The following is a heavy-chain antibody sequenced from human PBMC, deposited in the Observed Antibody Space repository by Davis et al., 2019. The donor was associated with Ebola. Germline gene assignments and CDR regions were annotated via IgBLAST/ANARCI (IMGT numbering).Heavy chain of an antibody. J-gene: IGHJ4*02. V-gene: IGHV4-31*03. D-gene: IGHD5-12*01. CDR1: GGSISSGGYY. Sequence: LRLSCTVSGGSISSGGYYWSWIRQHPGKGLEWIGYIYYSGSTYYNPSLKSRVTTSVDTSKNQFSLKLSSVTAADTAVYYCARDGAPYSGSVRYYFDYWGQGTLVTVSS. CDR2: IYYSGST. CDR3: ARDGAPYSGSVRYYFDY.